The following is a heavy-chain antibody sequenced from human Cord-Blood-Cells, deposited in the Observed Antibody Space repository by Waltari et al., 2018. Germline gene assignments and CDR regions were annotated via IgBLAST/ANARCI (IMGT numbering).Heavy chain of an antibody. CDR2: INPSGGST. V-gene: IGHV1-46*01. D-gene: IGHD5-18*01. CDR3: ARDLVWGYSYGSDYFDY. Sequence: GVKKPGASVKVSCKASGYTFTSYYMHWVRQAPGQGLEWMGIINPSGGSTSYAQKFQGRVTMTRDTSTSTVYMELSSLRSEDTAVYYCARDLVWGYSYGSDYFDYWGQGTLVTVSS. CDR1: GYTFTSYY. J-gene: IGHJ4*02.